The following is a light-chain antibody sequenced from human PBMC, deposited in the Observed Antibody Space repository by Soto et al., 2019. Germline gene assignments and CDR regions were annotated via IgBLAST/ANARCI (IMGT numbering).Light chain of an antibody. CDR1: QSVTGTD. Sequence: EIVLTQSPGTLSLSPGERATLSCRASQSVTGTDLAWYQQKLGQAPRLLIYGASVRATGIPDRFSVSGSGTDFTLTVSRLEPEDFAVYYCQQYGSSSSITFGQGTRLEIK. J-gene: IGKJ5*01. V-gene: IGKV3-20*01. CDR2: GAS. CDR3: QQYGSSSSIT.